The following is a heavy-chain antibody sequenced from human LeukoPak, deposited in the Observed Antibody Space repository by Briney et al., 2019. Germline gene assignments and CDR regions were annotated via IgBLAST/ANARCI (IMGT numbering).Heavy chain of an antibody. Sequence: PSETLSLTCTVSGGSINSSGYFWSWIRQFPGKGLEWIGYIFYSGSTDYNPSLRSRVSISVDTSKNQFSLKLSSVTAADTAVYYCAGHRPILRYFDWLLNDAFDIWGQGTMVTVSS. CDR1: GGSINSSGYF. CDR2: IFYSGST. CDR3: AGHRPILRYFDWLLNDAFDI. D-gene: IGHD3-9*01. V-gene: IGHV4-31*03. J-gene: IGHJ3*02.